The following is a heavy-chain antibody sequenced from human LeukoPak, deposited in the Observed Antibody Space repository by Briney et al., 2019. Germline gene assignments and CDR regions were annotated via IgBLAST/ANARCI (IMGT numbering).Heavy chain of an antibody. D-gene: IGHD6-19*01. CDR2: TRGYNGKT. CDR3: ASQAVAGNLGY. Sequence: GASVKVSCKASGYTFISYGISWVRQAPGQGLEWMGWTRGYNGKTNYAERLQGRVTITADESTSTAYMELSSLRSEDTAVYYCASQAVAGNLGYWGQGTLVTVSS. V-gene: IGHV1-18*01. CDR1: GYTFISYG. J-gene: IGHJ4*02.